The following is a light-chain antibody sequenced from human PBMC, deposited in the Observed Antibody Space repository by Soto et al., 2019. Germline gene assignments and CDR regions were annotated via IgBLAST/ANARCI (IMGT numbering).Light chain of an antibody. J-gene: IGLJ2*01. CDR2: DNN. Sequence: QSVLTQPPSVSAAPGQKVTISCSGSSSNIGNNYVSWYQQLPGTAPKLLIYDNNKRPSGIPDRFSGSKSGTSATLGITGLQTGDEADYYCGTWYSSLSGYVVFGGGTKLTVL. CDR3: GTWYSSLSGYVV. V-gene: IGLV1-51*01. CDR1: SSNIGNNY.